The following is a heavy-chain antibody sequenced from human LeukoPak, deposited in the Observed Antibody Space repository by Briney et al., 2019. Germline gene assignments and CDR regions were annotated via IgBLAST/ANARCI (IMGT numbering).Heavy chain of an antibody. J-gene: IGHJ6*03. V-gene: IGHV1-69*06. CDR2: IIPIFGTA. Sequence: GSSVKVSCKASGGTFSSYAISWVRQAPGQGLEWMGGIIPIFGTANYAQKFQGRVTITADKSTSTAYMELSSLRSEDTAVYYCARGGTMVRGKYTATFYYMDVWGKGTTVTISS. CDR3: ARGGTMVRGKYTATFYYMDV. CDR1: GGTFSSYA. D-gene: IGHD3-10*01.